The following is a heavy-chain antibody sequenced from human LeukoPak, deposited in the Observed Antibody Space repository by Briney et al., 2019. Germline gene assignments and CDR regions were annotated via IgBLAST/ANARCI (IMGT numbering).Heavy chain of an antibody. V-gene: IGHV4-34*01. CDR3: ARGLGYNYGLDYYGMDV. D-gene: IGHD5-18*01. CDR2: INHSGST. CDR1: GGSFSGYY. Sequence: SETLSLTCAVYGGSFSGYYWSWIRQPPGKGLEWIGEINHSGSTNYNPSLKSRVTISVDTSKNQFSLKLSSVTAADTAVYYCARGLGYNYGLDYYGMDVWGQGTTVTVSS. J-gene: IGHJ6*02.